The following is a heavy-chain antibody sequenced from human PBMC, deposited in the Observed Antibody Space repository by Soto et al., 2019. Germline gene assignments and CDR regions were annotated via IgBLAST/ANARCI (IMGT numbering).Heavy chain of an antibody. D-gene: IGHD3-3*01. CDR2: ITTKTDGETT. CDR3: TTSPGITFFGVVVDY. V-gene: IGHV3-15*01. Sequence: NPGGSLRLSCAASQLTFDKAWMTWVRQAPGKGLEWVGRITTKTDGETTDYAAAVKGRFTISRDDSKNTLYLQMNSLKTEDTAVYYCTTSPGITFFGVVVDYWGQGALVTVSS. J-gene: IGHJ4*02. CDR1: QLTFDKAW.